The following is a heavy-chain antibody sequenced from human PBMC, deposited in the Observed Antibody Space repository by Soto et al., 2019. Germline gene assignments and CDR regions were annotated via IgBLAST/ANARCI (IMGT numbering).Heavy chain of an antibody. V-gene: IGHV1-3*04. D-gene: IGHD6-19*01. CDR2: ISTGDGDT. CDR3: AREVRSAGEDR. Sequence: QVQFIQSGAEVKKPGASVRVSCKASGYTFTNYAMHWVRRAAGQSLEWMGWISTGDGDTRYSQKFQGRVSITRETSASTVYMDLSSLRSEDTAVYYCAREVRSAGEDRWGQGTLVSVSS. J-gene: IGHJ5*02. CDR1: GYTFTNYA.